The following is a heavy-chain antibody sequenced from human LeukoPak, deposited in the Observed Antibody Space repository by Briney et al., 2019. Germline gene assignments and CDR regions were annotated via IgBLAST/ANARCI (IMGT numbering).Heavy chain of an antibody. CDR1: GDSIRRSIYY. V-gene: IGHV4-39*06. CDR3: ARPHLDSDAFDI. Sequence: SETLSLTCTVSGDSIRRSIYYWGWIRQPPGEGLEWIGSVYYTGSTYYNPSLMSRLTISVDTSKNRFPLKLSSVTAADTAVYYCARPHLDSDAFDIWGQGTMVTVSS. J-gene: IGHJ3*02. CDR2: VYYTGST. D-gene: IGHD3-3*02.